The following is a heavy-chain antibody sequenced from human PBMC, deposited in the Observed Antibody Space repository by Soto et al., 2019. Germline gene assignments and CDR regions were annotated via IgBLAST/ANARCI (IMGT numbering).Heavy chain of an antibody. J-gene: IGHJ3*02. D-gene: IGHD7-27*01. Sequence: GGSLRLSCAASGFTFSSYWMSLVRQAPGKGLEWVANIKQDGSEKYYVDSVKGRITISRDNAKNSLYLQMNSLRAEDTDVYYCARDRGNWGTAFDIWGQGTMVTVSS. CDR2: IKQDGSEK. V-gene: IGHV3-7*03. CDR1: GFTFSSYW. CDR3: ARDRGNWGTAFDI.